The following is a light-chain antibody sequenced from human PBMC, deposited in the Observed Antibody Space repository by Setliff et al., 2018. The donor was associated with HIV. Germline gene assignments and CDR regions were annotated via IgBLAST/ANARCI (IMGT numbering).Light chain of an antibody. Sequence: GSPGQSITISCTGTTSDVGAYDYVSWYQQHPGKAPKLMIYEVSERPLGVSNRFSGSKSGNTASLTISGLQAEDEADYYCTSYTSQSTPVFGTGTKVTVL. CDR3: TSYTSQSTPV. J-gene: IGLJ1*01. CDR1: TSDVGAYDY. CDR2: EVS. V-gene: IGLV2-14*01.